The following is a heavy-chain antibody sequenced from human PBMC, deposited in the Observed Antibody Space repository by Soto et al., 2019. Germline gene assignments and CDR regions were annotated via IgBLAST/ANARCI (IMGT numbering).Heavy chain of an antibody. Sequence: QVQLQESGPGLVKPSETLSLTCTVSGGSISSYYWSWLRPPPGQGLEWIGYIYYSGSTNYHPSLKSRVTISVDTSKNQFSLKLSSVTAAATAVYYCARTYSSSSVWFDTWGQGTLVTVSS. CDR2: IYYSGST. CDR3: ARTYSSSSVWFDT. V-gene: IGHV4-59*01. D-gene: IGHD6-6*01. CDR1: GGSISSYY. J-gene: IGHJ5*02.